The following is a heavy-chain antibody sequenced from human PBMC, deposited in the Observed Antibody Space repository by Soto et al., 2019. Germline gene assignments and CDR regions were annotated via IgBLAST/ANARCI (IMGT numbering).Heavy chain of an antibody. Sequence: SDTLTLTCAVYGGSCSGYYWSRIRLPPGKGLEWIGEINHSGSTSYNPSLKSRVTISVDTSKHQFSLKLNSVTAADTAVYYCARRCTNAAPPDYYYGMDVWGQATTVT. J-gene: IGHJ6*02. V-gene: IGHV4-34*01. CDR3: ARRCTNAAPPDYYYGMDV. D-gene: IGHD2-8*01. CDR2: INHSGST. CDR1: GGSCSGYY.